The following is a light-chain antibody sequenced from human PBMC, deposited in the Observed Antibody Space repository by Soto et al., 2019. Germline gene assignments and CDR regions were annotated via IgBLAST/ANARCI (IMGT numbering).Light chain of an antibody. CDR1: QNIGSW. J-gene: IGKJ1*01. CDR2: KAS. V-gene: IGKV1-5*03. CDR3: QQYNTYERT. Sequence: IEMTQSPSTLPASVGDRVTITCRASQNIGSWLAWYQQQPGKAPKLLIYKASSLESGVPSRFSGSGSGTEFTLTISSLQPDDFATYYCQQYNTYERTFGQGTRVEIK.